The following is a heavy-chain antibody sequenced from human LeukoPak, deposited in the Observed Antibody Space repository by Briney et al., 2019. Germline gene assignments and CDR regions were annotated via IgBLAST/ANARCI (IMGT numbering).Heavy chain of an antibody. Sequence: PSETLSLTCTVSGGSISSSSYYWGWLRPPPGKGLEWLGSIYYSGSTYYNPSLKSRVTISVDTSKNQCSLKLSSVTAADTAAYYCARDQVASYGSGSGWFDPWGQGTLVTVSS. J-gene: IGHJ5*02. D-gene: IGHD3-10*01. CDR3: ARDQVASYGSGSGWFDP. CDR2: IYYSGST. V-gene: IGHV4-39*07. CDR1: GGSISSSSYY.